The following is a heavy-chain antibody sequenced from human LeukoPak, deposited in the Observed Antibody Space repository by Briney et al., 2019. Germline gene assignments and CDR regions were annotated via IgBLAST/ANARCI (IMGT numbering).Heavy chain of an antibody. CDR3: ARDKGRGYSGYDAFDI. J-gene: IGHJ3*02. D-gene: IGHD5-12*01. Sequence: GGSLRLSCAASGFTFSSYEMNWVRKAPGKGLEWVSYISSSGSTIYYADSVKGRFTISRDNAKNSLYLQMNSLRAEDTAVYYCARDKGRGYSGYDAFDIWGQGTMVTVSS. CDR2: ISSSGSTI. V-gene: IGHV3-48*03. CDR1: GFTFSSYE.